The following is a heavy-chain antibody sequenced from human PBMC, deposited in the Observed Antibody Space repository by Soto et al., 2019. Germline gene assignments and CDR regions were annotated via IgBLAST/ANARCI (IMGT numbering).Heavy chain of an antibody. CDR1: GYTFTSYG. CDR3: ARGRSSSSTGAY. Sequence: ASVTVSCTASGYTFTSYGISWVRQAPGQGLEWMGWISAYNGNTNYAQMLQGRVTMTTDTSTSTAYMELRSLRSDDTAVYYCARGRSSSSTGAYWGQGTLVTVSS. J-gene: IGHJ4*02. V-gene: IGHV1-18*01. CDR2: ISAYNGNT. D-gene: IGHD6-6*01.